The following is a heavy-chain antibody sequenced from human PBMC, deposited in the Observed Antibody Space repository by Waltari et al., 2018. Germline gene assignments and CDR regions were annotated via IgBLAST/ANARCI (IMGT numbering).Heavy chain of an antibody. Sequence: EVQLVESGGGLVQPGGSLRLSCAASGFSFSLYWMNWVRQAPGKGLEWVANIKQDGTEKYYVDSVRGRFTIAIDNAKNSVYLQMNSLRDEDTAVYYCARGGASWGQGTLVTVSS. CDR2: IKQDGTEK. J-gene: IGHJ5*02. V-gene: IGHV3-7*01. CDR1: GFSFSLYW. D-gene: IGHD1-26*01. CDR3: ARGGAS.